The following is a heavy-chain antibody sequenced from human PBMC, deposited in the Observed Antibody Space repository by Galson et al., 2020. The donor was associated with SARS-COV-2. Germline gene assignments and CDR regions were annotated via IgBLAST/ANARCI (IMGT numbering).Heavy chain of an antibody. CDR1: AFTFDDYA. V-gene: IGHV3-9*01. CDR2: ISWNSGSI. D-gene: IGHD3-22*01. CDR3: AKGLRSYYYDSSGPSN. J-gene: IGHJ4*02. Sequence: GGSLRLSCAASAFTFDDYAMHWVRPAPGKGLEWVSGISWNSGSIGYADSVKGRFTISRDNAKNSLYLQMNSLRAEDTALYYCAKGLRSYYYDSSGPSNWGQGTLVTVSS.